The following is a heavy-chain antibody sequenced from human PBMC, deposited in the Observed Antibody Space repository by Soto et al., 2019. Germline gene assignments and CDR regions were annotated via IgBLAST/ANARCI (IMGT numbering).Heavy chain of an antibody. D-gene: IGHD4-17*01. V-gene: IGHV1-2*04. Sequence: QVQLVQSGAEVKKPGASVKVPSTPPGYTFTGYYMHWVRQAPGQGLEWMGWINPNSGGTNYAQKFQGWVTMTRDTSISTAYMELSRLRSDDTAMYYCAREHDYGDYGGSFDYWGQGTLVTVSS. CDR3: AREHDYGDYGGSFDY. J-gene: IGHJ4*02. CDR2: INPNSGGT. CDR1: GYTFTGYY.